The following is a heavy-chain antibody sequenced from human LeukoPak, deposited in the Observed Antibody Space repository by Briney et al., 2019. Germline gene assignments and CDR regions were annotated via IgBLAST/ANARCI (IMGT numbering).Heavy chain of an antibody. CDR2: ISISSSYI. J-gene: IGHJ3*02. CDR1: GFTFSSYS. CDR3: AKAVAGVDDAFDI. Sequence: GGFLRLSCAASGFTFSSYSMNWVRQAPGKGLEWVSSISISSSYIYYGDSVKGRFTISRDNAKNSLYLQMNSLRAEDTAVYYCAKAVAGVDDAFDIWGQGTMVTVSS. V-gene: IGHV3-21*01. D-gene: IGHD6-19*01.